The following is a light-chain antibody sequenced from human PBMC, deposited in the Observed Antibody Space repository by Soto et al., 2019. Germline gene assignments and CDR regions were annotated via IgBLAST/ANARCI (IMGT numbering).Light chain of an antibody. CDR2: EVS. CDR1: SSDIGGYNY. J-gene: IGLJ2*01. CDR3: SSYTSRTTFVI. Sequence: QLVLTQPASVSGSPGQSITISCTGTSSDIGGYNYVSWYQHHPGKAPKLMTYEVSNRPSGVSNRFSGSKSGNTASLTISGLQAEDEADYHCSSYTSRTTFVIFGGGTKLTVL. V-gene: IGLV2-14*01.